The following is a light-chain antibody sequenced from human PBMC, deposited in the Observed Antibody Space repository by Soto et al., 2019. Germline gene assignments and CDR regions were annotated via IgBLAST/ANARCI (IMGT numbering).Light chain of an antibody. CDR1: QSVTSSY. CDR3: QQYDVSIT. J-gene: IGKJ5*01. Sequence: EIVLTQSPDTLSLSPGESATLSCRASQSVTSSYLAWYQQRPGRAPRLLIYGASNRATGIPDRFSGSGSGTAFTLTISRLEPEDFAVFYCQQYDVSITFGQGTRLE. CDR2: GAS. V-gene: IGKV3-20*01.